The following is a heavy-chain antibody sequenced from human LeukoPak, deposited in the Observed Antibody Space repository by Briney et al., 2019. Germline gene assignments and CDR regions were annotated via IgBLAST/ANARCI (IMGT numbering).Heavy chain of an antibody. J-gene: IGHJ5*02. CDR3: AREGDLGIAVAGPGGEWFDP. D-gene: IGHD6-19*01. V-gene: IGHV4-38-2*02. Sequence: SETLSLTCTVSGYSMSSGYYWGWIRQPPERGLEWIGSMYHTGSTYYNPSLKSRVTISVDTSKNQFYLKLTSVTAADTAVYYCAREGDLGIAVAGPGGEWFDPWGQGTLVTVSS. CDR1: GYSMSSGYY. CDR2: MYHTGST.